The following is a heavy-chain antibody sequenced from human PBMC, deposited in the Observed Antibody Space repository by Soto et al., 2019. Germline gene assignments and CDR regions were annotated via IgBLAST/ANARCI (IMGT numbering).Heavy chain of an antibody. Sequence: ASVKVSCKASGYTFTSYGISWVRQAPGQGLEWMGWISAYNGNTNYAQKLQGRVTMTTDTSTSTAYMELRSLRSDDTAVYYCARDTLGIAVALGYYYGMDVWGQGTTVTVSS. CDR3: ARDTLGIAVALGYYYGMDV. CDR1: GYTFTSYG. V-gene: IGHV1-18*01. J-gene: IGHJ6*02. D-gene: IGHD6-19*01. CDR2: ISAYNGNT.